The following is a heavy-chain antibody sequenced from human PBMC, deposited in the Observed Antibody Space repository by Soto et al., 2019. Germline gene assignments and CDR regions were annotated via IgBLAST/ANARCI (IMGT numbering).Heavy chain of an antibody. CDR3: AKSGAARPIWIAEFDY. J-gene: IGHJ4*02. CDR1: GFTFSSYA. D-gene: IGHD6-6*01. Sequence: GGSLRLSCAASGFTFSSYAMSWVRQAPGKGLEWVSAISGSGGSTYYADSVKGRFTISRDNSKNTLYLQMNSLRAEDTAVYYCAKSGAARPIWIAEFDYWGQGTLVNVSS. V-gene: IGHV3-23*01. CDR2: ISGSGGST.